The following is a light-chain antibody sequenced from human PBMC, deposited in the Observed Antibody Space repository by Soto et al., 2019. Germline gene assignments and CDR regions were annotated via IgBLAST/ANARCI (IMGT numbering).Light chain of an antibody. J-gene: IGKJ4*01. CDR1: QSVLYSSSNKDY. V-gene: IGKV4-1*01. Sequence: DIVMTQSPDSLAVSLGERATINCKSSQSVLYSSSNKDYLAWYQQKPGQPPKVIIYWASTRESGVPDRFSGSGSGTDFTLTNSSLQAEDVAVYYCQQYYTTPLTCGGGTKVEIK. CDR2: WAS. CDR3: QQYYTTPLT.